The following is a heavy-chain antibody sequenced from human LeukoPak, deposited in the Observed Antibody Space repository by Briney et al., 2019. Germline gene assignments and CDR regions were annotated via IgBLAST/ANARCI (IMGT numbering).Heavy chain of an antibody. CDR2: IRYDGSKT. CDR1: GFTFTTYG. D-gene: IGHD4-17*01. V-gene: IGHV3-30*02. CDR3: ARVISYGDYGGFDY. Sequence: GGSLRLSCETPGFTFTTYGMHWFRQAPGKGLEWVAFIRYDGSKTDYADSVKGRFTISKDISKNTLYLQMNRLRAEDTALYHCARVISYGDYGGFDYWGQGTLVTVSS. J-gene: IGHJ4*02.